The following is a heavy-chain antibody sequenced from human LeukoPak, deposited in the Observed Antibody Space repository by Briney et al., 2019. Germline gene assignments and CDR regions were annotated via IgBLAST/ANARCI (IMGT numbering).Heavy chain of an antibody. Sequence: GGSLRLSCAASGFTFSSYAMHWVRQAPGKGLEWVAVISYDGSNKYYADFVKGRFAISRDNSKNMLYLQMNSLRAEDTAVYYCARVLHRRNYDSSVYYGYWGQGTLVTVSS. CDR3: ARVLHRRNYDSSVYYGY. CDR1: GFTFSSYA. D-gene: IGHD3-22*01. V-gene: IGHV3-30*09. CDR2: ISYDGSNK. J-gene: IGHJ4*02.